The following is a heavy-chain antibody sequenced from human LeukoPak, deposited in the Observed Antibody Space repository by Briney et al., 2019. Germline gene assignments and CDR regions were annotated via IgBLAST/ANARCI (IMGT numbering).Heavy chain of an antibody. CDR3: ARGHLNSYFDY. D-gene: IGHD2/OR15-2a*01. Sequence: SETLSLTCAVYGGSFSGYYWSWIRQPPGKGLEWIGEINHSGSTNYNPPLKSRVTISVDTSKNQFSLRLSSVTAADTAVYYCARGHLNSYFDYWGQGTLVTVSS. J-gene: IGHJ4*02. V-gene: IGHV4-34*01. CDR2: INHSGST. CDR1: GGSFSGYY.